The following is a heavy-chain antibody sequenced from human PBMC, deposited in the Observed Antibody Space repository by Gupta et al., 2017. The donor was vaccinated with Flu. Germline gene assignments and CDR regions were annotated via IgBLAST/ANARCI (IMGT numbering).Heavy chain of an antibody. Sequence: VPQAPGEGLEWVSAIRGRGDNKYYADSVRVRFTISRDNSKSTLYLQMDSLRAEDTAVYYCANAWAYCGGDCYQYYFDYWGQGSLVTVSA. D-gene: IGHD2-21*01. V-gene: IGHV3-23*01. CDR3: ANAWAYCGGDCYQYYFDY. J-gene: IGHJ4*02. CDR2: IRGRGDNK.